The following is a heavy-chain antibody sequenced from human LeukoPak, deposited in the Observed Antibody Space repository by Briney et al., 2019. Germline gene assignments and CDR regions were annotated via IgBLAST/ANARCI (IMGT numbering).Heavy chain of an antibody. V-gene: IGHV3-30*04. J-gene: IGHJ4*02. Sequence: GGSLRLSCAASGFTFSSYAMHWVRQAPGKGLEWVAVISYDGSNKYYAASVKGRFTISRDNSKNTLYLQMNSLRAEDTAVYYCAKDFIVATKSDDYWGQGTLVTVSS. CDR1: GFTFSSYA. D-gene: IGHD5-12*01. CDR3: AKDFIVATKSDDY. CDR2: ISYDGSNK.